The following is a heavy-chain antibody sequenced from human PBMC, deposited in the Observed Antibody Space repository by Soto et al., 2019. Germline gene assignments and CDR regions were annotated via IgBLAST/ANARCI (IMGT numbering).Heavy chain of an antibody. Sequence: QITLKESGPTLVKPTQTLTLTCTFSGFSLTANGVGVGWFRQPPGKAPEWLAVIYGHDDKRYSPSLRSRLTITKDTYENQVVLTLTDMDPVDTGTYFCARGFPGYWYFDLWGPGTLVTVSS. V-gene: IGHV2-5*01. CDR3: ARGFPGYWYFDL. CDR2: IYGHDDK. CDR1: GFSLTANGVG. J-gene: IGHJ2*01.